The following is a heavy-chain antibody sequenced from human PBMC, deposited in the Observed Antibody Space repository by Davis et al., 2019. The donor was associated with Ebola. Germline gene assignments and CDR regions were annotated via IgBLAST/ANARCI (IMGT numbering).Heavy chain of an antibody. CDR1: GGSFSDYY. Sequence: SQTLSLTCAVYGGSFSDYYWSWIRQPPGKGLEWIGEINHSGSTNYNPSLKSRVTISVGTSKNQFSLKLSSVTAADTAVYYCARGRTAGYYYYGMDVWGQGTTVTVSS. CDR3: ARGRTAGYYYYGMDV. CDR2: INHSGST. D-gene: IGHD6-13*01. J-gene: IGHJ6*02. V-gene: IGHV4-34*01.